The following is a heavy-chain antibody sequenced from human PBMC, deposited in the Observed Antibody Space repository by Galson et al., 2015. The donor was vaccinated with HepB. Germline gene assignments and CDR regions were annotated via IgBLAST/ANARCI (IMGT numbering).Heavy chain of an antibody. V-gene: IGHV1-18*01. CDR3: ARVLMVRGNGYFDY. D-gene: IGHD3-10*01. Sequence: SVKVSCKASGYTFTSYGISWVRQAPGQGLEWMGWISAYNGNTNYAQKLQGRVTMTTDTSTSTAYMELRSLRSDDTAVYYCARVLMVRGNGYFDYWGQGTLVTVSS. J-gene: IGHJ4*02. CDR1: GYTFTSYG. CDR2: ISAYNGNT.